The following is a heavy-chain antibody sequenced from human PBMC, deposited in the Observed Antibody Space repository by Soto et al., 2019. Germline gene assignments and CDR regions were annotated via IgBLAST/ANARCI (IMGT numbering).Heavy chain of an antibody. CDR1: GFTFSNYA. CDR2: ISGSGGST. V-gene: IGHV3-23*01. Sequence: EVQLLESGGGLVQPGGSLRLSCAASGFTFSNYAVTWVRQAPGKGLEWVSTISGSGGSTYYADSVKGRFTISRDNSKNTLYLQMNSLRAEDKAVYYCAKEQGGGCYEIAYWGQGTLVTVSS. D-gene: IGHD3-3*01. CDR3: AKEQGGGCYEIAY. J-gene: IGHJ4*02.